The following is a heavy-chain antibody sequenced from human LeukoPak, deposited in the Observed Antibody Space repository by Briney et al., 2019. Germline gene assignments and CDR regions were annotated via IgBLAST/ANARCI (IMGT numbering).Heavy chain of an antibody. CDR3: ASPGLGCSSTSCFYGMDV. V-gene: IGHV1-69*04. Sequence: GSSVKVSCKASGGTFSSYAISWVRQAPGQGLEWMGRIIPILGIANYAQKFQGRVTITADKSTSTAYMELSSLRSEDTAVYYCASPGLGCSSTSCFYGMDVWGQGTTVTVSS. D-gene: IGHD2-2*01. CDR1: GGTFSSYA. CDR2: IIPILGIA. J-gene: IGHJ6*02.